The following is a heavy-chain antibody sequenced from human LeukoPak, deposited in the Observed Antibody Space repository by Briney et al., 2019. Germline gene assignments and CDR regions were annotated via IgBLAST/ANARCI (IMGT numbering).Heavy chain of an antibody. Sequence: PGGSLSLSCAVSGFPFSVYEMNGVRQAPGKGLGWVSNIGSSGAIRHYADSVKGRFSISRDNAENSLFLQMNSLRVKDTGIYYCALLAVASDFDYWGQGALVTVSS. CDR1: GFPFSVYE. CDR2: IGSSGAIR. CDR3: ALLAVASDFDY. J-gene: IGHJ4*02. V-gene: IGHV3-48*03. D-gene: IGHD6-19*01.